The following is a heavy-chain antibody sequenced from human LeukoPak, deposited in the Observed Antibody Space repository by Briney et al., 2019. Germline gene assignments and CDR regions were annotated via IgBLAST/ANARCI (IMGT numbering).Heavy chain of an antibody. J-gene: IGHJ4*02. CDR1: GFTVSINY. CDR3: ARGETSSYDY. Sequence: GGSLRLSCAASGFTVSINYMSWVRQAPGKGLEWVSVIYSGGNTYYADSVRGRFTISRDNSKNTVYLQMNSLRAEDTAVYYCARGETSSYDYWGQGTLVTVSS. V-gene: IGHV3-53*01. CDR2: IYSGGNT. D-gene: IGHD2-2*01.